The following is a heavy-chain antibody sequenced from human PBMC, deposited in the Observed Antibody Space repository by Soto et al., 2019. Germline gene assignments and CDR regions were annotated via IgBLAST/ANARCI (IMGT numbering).Heavy chain of an antibody. CDR3: AKDQVSTTRIVVVRGGY. CDR1: GFTFSSYA. J-gene: IGHJ4*02. V-gene: IGHV3-23*01. CDR2: ISGSGSST. Sequence: GLSLRRSCAASGFTFSSYAMSWVREAPGKGLEWVSAISGSGSSTYYADSVKGRFTTSSDISKNTMNLQMNSLRAEGTAVYYGAKDQVSTTRIVVVRGGYWGQGTLVSVSS. D-gene: IGHD3-22*01.